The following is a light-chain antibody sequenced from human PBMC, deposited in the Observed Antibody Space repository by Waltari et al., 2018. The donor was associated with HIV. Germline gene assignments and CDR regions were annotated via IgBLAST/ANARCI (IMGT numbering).Light chain of an antibody. Sequence: SYELTQPPSVSVSPGQTARITCSGDALPKQYGYWYQRKPGQAPVLVIYKDNERPSGIPERFSGSSSGTTVTLTISGVQAEDEADYYCQSADSSGTYVFGTGTKVTVL. CDR2: KDN. CDR1: ALPKQY. CDR3: QSADSSGTYV. J-gene: IGLJ1*01. V-gene: IGLV3-25*03.